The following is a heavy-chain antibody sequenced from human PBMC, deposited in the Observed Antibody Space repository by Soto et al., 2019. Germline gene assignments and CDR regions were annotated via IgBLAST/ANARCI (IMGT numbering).Heavy chain of an antibody. Sequence: ASVKVSCKASGYTFTSYGISWVRQAPGQGLEWMGWISAYNGNTNHAQKLQGRVAMTTDTSTSTAYMELRSLRSDDTAVYYCASEARVGDSNYYYYGMDVWGQGTTVTVSS. J-gene: IGHJ6*02. CDR3: ASEARVGDSNYYYYGMDV. CDR2: ISAYNGNT. V-gene: IGHV1-18*01. CDR1: GYTFTSYG. D-gene: IGHD2-8*01.